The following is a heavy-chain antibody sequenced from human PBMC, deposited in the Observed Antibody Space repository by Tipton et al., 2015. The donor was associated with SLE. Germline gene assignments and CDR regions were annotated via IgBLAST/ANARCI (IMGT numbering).Heavy chain of an antibody. Sequence: TLSLTCTLSGDSINSFFGSWIRQPPGKGLEWMGYISDNGGTFYNPSLKGRLTISVDTSKSQFTLKLRSVTAAVTARYYCARAYSRSWYIYRGPRTLVTVSS. D-gene: IGHD2-2*01. V-gene: IGHV4-59*07. CDR1: GDSINSFF. CDR3: ARAYSRSWYIY. J-gene: IGHJ4*02. CDR2: ISDNGGT.